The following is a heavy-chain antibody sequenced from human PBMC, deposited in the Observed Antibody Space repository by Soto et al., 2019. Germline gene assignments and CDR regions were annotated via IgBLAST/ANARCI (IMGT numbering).Heavy chain of an antibody. CDR1: GCSINSYY. V-gene: IGHV4-59*01. CDR2: IYYTGST. Sequence: SESLSLTCAVSGCSINSYYWSWIRKPPGKGLEWIGYIYYTGSTSYNPSLKSRVTVSVDTSKNRFSLKLTSLTAAATAVYYCARVGSKYYTHFDHWGQGALVHV. J-gene: IGHJ4*02. D-gene: IGHD2-2*02. CDR3: ARVGSKYYTHFDH.